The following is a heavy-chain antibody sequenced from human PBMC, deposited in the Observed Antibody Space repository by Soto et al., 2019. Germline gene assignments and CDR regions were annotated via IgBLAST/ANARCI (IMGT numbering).Heavy chain of an antibody. J-gene: IGHJ5*02. V-gene: IGHV4-39*01. CDR2: IYYSGST. D-gene: IGHD3-9*01. CDR3: AIDILTGYYSNWFDP. CDR1: GGSISSSSYY. Sequence: QLQLQESGPGLVKPSETLSLTCTVSGGSISSSSYYWGWIRQPPGKGLEWIGSIYYSGSTYYNPSLKSRVTISVDTSKNQCSLKLSSVTAADTAVYYCAIDILTGYYSNWFDPWGQGTLVTVSS.